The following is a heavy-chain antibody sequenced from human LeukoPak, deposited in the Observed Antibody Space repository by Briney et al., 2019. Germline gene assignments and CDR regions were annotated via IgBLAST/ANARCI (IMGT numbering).Heavy chain of an antibody. V-gene: IGHV3-21*01. J-gene: IGHJ4*02. CDR3: GRRRYSGSSQHFDY. D-gene: IGHD1-26*01. Sequence: PGGSLRLSCAASGFTLSTSTMNWVRQAPGKGLEWVSSISSSSSFIYYADSVKGRFTISRDNARNSLYLQMNSLRAEDTAVYYCGRRRYSGSSQHFDYWGQGTLVTVSS. CDR1: GFTLSTST. CDR2: ISSSSSFI.